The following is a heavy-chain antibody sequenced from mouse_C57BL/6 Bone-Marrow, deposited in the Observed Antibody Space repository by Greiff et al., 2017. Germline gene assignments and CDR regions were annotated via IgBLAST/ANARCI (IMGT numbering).Heavy chain of an antibody. D-gene: IGHD2-4*01. CDR1: GYTFTSYG. V-gene: IGHV1-81*01. J-gene: IGHJ3*01. CDR2: IYPRSGNT. Sequence: VQLQQSGAELARPGASVKLSCKASGYTFTSYGISWVQQTTGQGLEWIGEIYPRSGNTYYNEKFKGKATLTADKSSSTAYMELRSLTSEDSAVDCCAAYYDYDGFAYWGQGTLVTVSA. CDR3: AAYYDYDGFAY.